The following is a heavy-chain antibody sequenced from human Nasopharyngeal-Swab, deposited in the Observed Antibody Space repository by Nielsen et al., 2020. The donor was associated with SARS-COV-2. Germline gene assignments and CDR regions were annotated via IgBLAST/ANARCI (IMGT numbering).Heavy chain of an antibody. Sequence: GESLKISCVDSGFRDYSMNWVRQAPGKGLEWVSSISSSSSGIYYADSVKGRFTISRDNAKNSLYLQMNSLRAEDTAVYYCASARPTLDVWGQGTTVTVSS. V-gene: IGHV3-21*01. CDR1: GFRDYS. CDR2: ISSSSSGI. J-gene: IGHJ6*02. CDR3: ASARPTLDV.